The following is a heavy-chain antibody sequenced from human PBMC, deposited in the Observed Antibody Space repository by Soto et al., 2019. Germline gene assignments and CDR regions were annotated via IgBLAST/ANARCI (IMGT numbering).Heavy chain of an antibody. CDR3: ARRHVMITFGGVIHYFMDF. CDR2: IYYSGST. CDR1: GGSTSSYH. Sequence: SETLSLTCTVSGGSTSSYHWSWIRQPPGKGLEWIGYIYYSGSTNYNPSLKSRVTISVDTSKNQFSLKLSSVTAADTAVYYCARRHVMITFGGVIHYFMDFRGKGTTVIVSS. J-gene: IGHJ6*03. D-gene: IGHD3-16*02. V-gene: IGHV4-59*08.